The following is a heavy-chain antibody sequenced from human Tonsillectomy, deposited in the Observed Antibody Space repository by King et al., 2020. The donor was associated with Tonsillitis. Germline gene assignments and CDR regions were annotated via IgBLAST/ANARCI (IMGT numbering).Heavy chain of an antibody. Sequence: QLVQSEAEVKEPGASVKVSCKASGYTFSSYGISWVRQAPGQGLEWMGWISVYNGDTDYPQKLQGRVTLTTDTSTSTAYMELRSLGSDDTAVYYCARSGGRYTLFDPWGQGTLVTVSS. V-gene: IGHV1-18*04. CDR3: ARSGGRYTLFDP. CDR2: ISVYNGDT. CDR1: GYTFSSYG. J-gene: IGHJ5*02. D-gene: IGHD3-16*01.